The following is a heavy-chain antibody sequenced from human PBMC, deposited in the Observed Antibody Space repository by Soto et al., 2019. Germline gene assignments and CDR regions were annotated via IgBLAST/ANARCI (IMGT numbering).Heavy chain of an antibody. Sequence: GGSLRLSCAASGFTFDDYAMHWVRQAPGKGLEWVSGISWNSGSIGYADSVKGRFTISRDNAKNSLYLQMNSLRAEDTALYYCAKDTSRDIVVVVAATEAFDIWGQGTMVTVSS. CDR2: ISWNSGSI. CDR3: AKDTSRDIVVVVAATEAFDI. D-gene: IGHD2-15*01. CDR1: GFTFDDYA. V-gene: IGHV3-9*01. J-gene: IGHJ3*02.